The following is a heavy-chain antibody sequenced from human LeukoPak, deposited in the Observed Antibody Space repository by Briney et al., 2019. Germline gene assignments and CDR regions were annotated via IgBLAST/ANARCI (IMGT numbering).Heavy chain of an antibody. V-gene: IGHV4-30-4*01. D-gene: IGHD2-8*01. CDR1: GGSISSGDYY. CDR3: ARLGNCTNGVCYTGPVGY. CDR2: IYYSGST. J-gene: IGHJ4*02. Sequence: SETLSLTCTVSGGSISSGDYYWSWIRQPPGKGLEWIGYIYYSGSTYYNPSLKSRVTISVDTSKNQFSLKLSSVTAADTAVYYCARLGNCTNGVCYTGPVGYWGQGTLVTVSS.